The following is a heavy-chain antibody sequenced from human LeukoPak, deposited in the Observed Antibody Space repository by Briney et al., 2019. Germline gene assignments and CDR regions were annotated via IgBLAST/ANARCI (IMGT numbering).Heavy chain of an antibody. CDR3: AREYYYDSSGYSRSGYYYYMDV. Sequence: GGSLRLSCAASGFTFGSYSMNWVRQAPGKGLEWVSSISSSSSYIYYADSVKGRFTISRDNAKNSLYLQMNSLRAEDTAVYYCAREYYYDSSGYSRSGYYYYMDVWGKGTTVTVSS. CDR2: ISSSSSYI. V-gene: IGHV3-21*01. D-gene: IGHD3-22*01. J-gene: IGHJ6*03. CDR1: GFTFGSYS.